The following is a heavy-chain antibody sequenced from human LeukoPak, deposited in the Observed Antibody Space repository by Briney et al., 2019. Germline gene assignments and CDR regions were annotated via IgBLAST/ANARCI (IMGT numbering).Heavy chain of an antibody. V-gene: IGHV4-61*08. D-gene: IGHD3-10*01. Sequence: PSQTLSLTCTVSGGSISSGGYYWSWIRQPPGKGLEWIGYIYYSESTNYNPSLKSRVTISVDTSKNQFSLKLSSVTAADTAVYYCARVTPRGEFPDYWGQGTLVTVSS. CDR3: ARVTPRGEFPDY. CDR1: GGSISSGGYY. J-gene: IGHJ4*02. CDR2: IYYSEST.